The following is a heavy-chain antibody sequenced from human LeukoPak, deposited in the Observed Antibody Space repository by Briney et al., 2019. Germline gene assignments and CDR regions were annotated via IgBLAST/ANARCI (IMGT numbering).Heavy chain of an antibody. D-gene: IGHD3-22*01. CDR1: GFTFSSDA. J-gene: IGHJ4*02. V-gene: IGHV3-23*01. Sequence: GRSLRLSCAASGFTFSSDAMSWVRQPPGKGLEWVSAISGSGGSTYYADAVTAPFTITRNKSKNTLYLQMNSLRAEDTAVYSCEKEFSESYSDSSGYYGSFDYWGQGTLVTVSS. CDR3: EKEFSESYSDSSGYYGSFDY. CDR2: ISGSGGST.